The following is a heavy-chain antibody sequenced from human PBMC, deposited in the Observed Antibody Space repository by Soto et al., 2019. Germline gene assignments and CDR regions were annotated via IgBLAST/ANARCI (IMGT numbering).Heavy chain of an antibody. D-gene: IGHD3-22*01. Sequence: GESLKISCKGSGYTFSDYWIGWVRQMPGKGLEWMGIMYPGDSDTRYSPSFQGQVTISADKSIGTAYLQWSSLKASDTAMYYCAIRLSGYYFDYFEYWGQGTMVTVSS. CDR1: GYTFSDYW. J-gene: IGHJ4*02. CDR3: AIRLSGYYFDYFEY. CDR2: MYPGDSDT. V-gene: IGHV5-51*01.